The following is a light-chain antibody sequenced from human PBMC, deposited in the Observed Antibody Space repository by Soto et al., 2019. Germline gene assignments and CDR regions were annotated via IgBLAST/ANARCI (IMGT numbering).Light chain of an antibody. CDR1: SVDVGAYNY. CDR3: SSYTSSTVV. Sequence: QSVLTQPASVSGSPGQSITISCTGTSVDVGAYNYVAWYQQHPGKAPKLMIFEVSNRPSGVSNRFSGSKSGNTASLTISGLQAEDEADYYCSSYTSSTVVFGGGTKLTVL. V-gene: IGLV2-14*01. J-gene: IGLJ2*01. CDR2: EVS.